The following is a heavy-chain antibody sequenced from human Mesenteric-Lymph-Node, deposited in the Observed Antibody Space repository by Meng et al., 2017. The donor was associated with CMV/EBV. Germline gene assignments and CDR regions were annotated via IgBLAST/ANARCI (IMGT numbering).Heavy chain of an antibody. J-gene: IGHJ2*01. CDR2: IDHRGST. D-gene: IGHD6-13*01. CDR3: ARGRESSSWTFDL. Sequence: AFYGGYFSGYYWSWIRQPPGKGLEWIGEIDHRGSTNYNPSIKSRVTISLDTSKNQLSLKLNSIIDADTAVYFCARGRESSSWTFDLWGHGTLVTVSS. CDR1: GGYFSGYY. V-gene: IGHV4-34*01.